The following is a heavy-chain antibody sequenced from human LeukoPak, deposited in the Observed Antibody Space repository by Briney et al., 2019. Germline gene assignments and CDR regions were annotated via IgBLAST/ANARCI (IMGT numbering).Heavy chain of an antibody. CDR3: ARDPVGYYYAMDV. CDR1: GFTFRNYE. Sequence: SGGSLRLSCAASGFTFRNYEMNWVRQAPGKGLEWVSYISSSGSTIYYADSVKGRFTISRDSPKKSVYRQMNSLRAEDTAVYYCARDPVGYYYAMDVWGQGTTVTVSS. J-gene: IGHJ6*02. V-gene: IGHV3-48*03. CDR2: ISSSGSTI. D-gene: IGHD1-26*01.